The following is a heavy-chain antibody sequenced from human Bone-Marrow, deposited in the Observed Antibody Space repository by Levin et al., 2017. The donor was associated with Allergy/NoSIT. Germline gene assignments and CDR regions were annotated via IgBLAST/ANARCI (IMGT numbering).Heavy chain of an antibody. Sequence: QTGGSLRLSCAASGFTFSLYAMSWVRQAPGKGLEWVSTINGYGGATYYADSVEGRFTISRDNSKNTLYLQMSSLRAEDTAVYYCAKPPTKDADYPFDYWGQGTLVTVSS. CDR3: AKPPTKDADYPFDY. J-gene: IGHJ4*02. CDR2: INGYGGAT. CDR1: GFTFSLYA. D-gene: IGHD4-17*01. V-gene: IGHV3-23*01.